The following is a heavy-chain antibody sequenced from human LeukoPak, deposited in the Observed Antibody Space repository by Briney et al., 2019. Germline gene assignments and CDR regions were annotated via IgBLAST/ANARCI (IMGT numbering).Heavy chain of an antibody. Sequence: GGSLGLSCAASGFTVSSNSMSWVRQAPGKGLEWVSVIYSGGSTYYPDSVKGRFTISRDNSKNTLYLQMNSLRAEDTAVYFCARDSELERRRHDAFDIWGQGAMVTVSS. J-gene: IGHJ3*02. CDR1: GFTVSSNS. V-gene: IGHV3-66*01. CDR2: IYSGGST. D-gene: IGHD1-1*01. CDR3: ARDSELERRRHDAFDI.